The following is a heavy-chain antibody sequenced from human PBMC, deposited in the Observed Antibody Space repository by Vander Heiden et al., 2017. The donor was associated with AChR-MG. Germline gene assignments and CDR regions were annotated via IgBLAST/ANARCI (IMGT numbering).Heavy chain of an antibody. V-gene: IGHV3-23*01. Sequence: EVQLLESGGGLVQPGGSLRLSCAASGFTFSSYAMSWVRQAPGKGLEWVSAISGSGGSTYYADSVKGRFTISRDNSKNTLYLQMNSLRAEDTAVYYCAKDESRALRFLEWPSRSGAFDIWGQGTMVTVSS. CDR3: AKDESRALRFLEWPSRSGAFDI. J-gene: IGHJ3*02. CDR1: GFTFSSYA. D-gene: IGHD3-3*01. CDR2: ISGSGGST.